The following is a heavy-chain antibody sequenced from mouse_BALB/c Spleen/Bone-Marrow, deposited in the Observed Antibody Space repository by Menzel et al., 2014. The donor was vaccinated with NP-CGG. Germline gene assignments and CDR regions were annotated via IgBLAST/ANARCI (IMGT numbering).Heavy chain of an antibody. CDR2: INPSNGGT. D-gene: IGHD2-4*01. Sequence: QVQLQQSGAELVKPGASVKLSCKASGYTFTSYYMYWVKQRPGQGLEWIGEINPSNGGTNFNEKFKSKATLTVDKSSSTAYMQLSGLTSEDSAVYYCARSTMITCFDYWGQGTPLTVSS. CDR3: ARSTMITCFDY. J-gene: IGHJ2*01. CDR1: GYTFTSYY. V-gene: IGHV1S81*02.